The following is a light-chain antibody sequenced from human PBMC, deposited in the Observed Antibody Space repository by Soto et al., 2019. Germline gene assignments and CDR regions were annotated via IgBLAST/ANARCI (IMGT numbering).Light chain of an antibody. CDR1: QGLSSY. CDR3: QQLKSYPIT. J-gene: IGKJ5*01. CDR2: AAF. V-gene: IGKV1-9*01. Sequence: DIQLTQSPSFLSASVGDRVTITCRASQGLSSYLAWYQQKPGKAPNLLIYAAFTLQSGVPSRFSGSGSGTEFTLTISSLQPEDFATYYCQQLKSYPITFGQGT.